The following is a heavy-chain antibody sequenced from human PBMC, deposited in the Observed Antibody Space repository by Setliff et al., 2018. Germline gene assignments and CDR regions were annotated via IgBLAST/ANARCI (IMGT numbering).Heavy chain of an antibody. Sequence: PSETMSLTCNVSGGSISGSYWSWIRQSPGKGLEWIGYFYHSESMSYNPSLKGRVTMSADTPKNQVSLKLTSVSAADTAVYYCARAYYYASGNSHNYYMDVWVKGIAVTVSS. V-gene: IGHV4-59*08. CDR2: FYHSESM. J-gene: IGHJ6*03. CDR3: ARAYYYASGNSHNYYMDV. D-gene: IGHD3-10*01. CDR1: GGSISGSY.